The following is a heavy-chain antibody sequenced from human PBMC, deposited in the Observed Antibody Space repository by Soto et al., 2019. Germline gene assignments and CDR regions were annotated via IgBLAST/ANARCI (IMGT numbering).Heavy chain of an antibody. CDR3: AKDGGGFSGLIYYFDY. D-gene: IGHD6-19*01. CDR1: GFTFSSYG. V-gene: IGHV3-30*18. J-gene: IGHJ4*02. Sequence: GSLRLSCAASGFTFSSYGMHWVRQAPGKGLEWVAVISYDGSNKYYADSVKGRFTISRDNSKNTLYLQMNSLRAEDTAVYYRAKDGGGFSGLIYYFDYWGQGTLVTVSS. CDR2: ISYDGSNK.